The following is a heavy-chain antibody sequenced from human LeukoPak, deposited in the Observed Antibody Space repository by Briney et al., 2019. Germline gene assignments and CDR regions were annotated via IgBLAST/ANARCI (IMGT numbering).Heavy chain of an antibody. D-gene: IGHD1-7*01. CDR2: ISYDGSNK. V-gene: IGHV3-30-3*02. J-gene: IGHJ6*02. CDR1: GFTFSSYA. Sequence: GGSLRLSCAASGFTFSSYAMHWVRQAPGKGLEWVAVISYDGSNKYYADSVKGRFTISRDNSKNTLYLQMNSLRAEDTAVYYCAKCHPNWNYVLGHYYYGMDVWGQGTTVTVSS. CDR3: AKCHPNWNYVLGHYYYGMDV.